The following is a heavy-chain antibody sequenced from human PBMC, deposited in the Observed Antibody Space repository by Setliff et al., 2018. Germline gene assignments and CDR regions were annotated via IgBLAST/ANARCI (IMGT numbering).Heavy chain of an antibody. CDR1: GGAIGNNIYY. Sequence: SETLSLTCTVSGGAIGNNIYYWGWIRRPPGKGLEWIGSIYFSGSTYYNPSLKSRVSMSVDSSKNQFSLNLNSVTAADTGVYYCARHVGPADRADYFQHWGQGTLVTV. CDR2: IYFSGST. CDR3: ARHVGPADRADYFQH. J-gene: IGHJ1*01. V-gene: IGHV4-39*01.